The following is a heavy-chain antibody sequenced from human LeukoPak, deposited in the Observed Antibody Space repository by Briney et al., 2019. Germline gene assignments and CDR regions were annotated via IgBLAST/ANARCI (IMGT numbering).Heavy chain of an antibody. Sequence: GASVKVSCKASGYTFTSYGISWVRQAPGQGLEWMGWISAYNGNTNYAQKLQGRVTMTTDTSTSTAYMELRSLRSDDTAVYYCARGKYYYGSGSYFDYWGQGTLATVSS. D-gene: IGHD3-10*01. J-gene: IGHJ4*02. V-gene: IGHV1-18*01. CDR2: ISAYNGNT. CDR3: ARGKYYYGSGSYFDY. CDR1: GYTFTSYG.